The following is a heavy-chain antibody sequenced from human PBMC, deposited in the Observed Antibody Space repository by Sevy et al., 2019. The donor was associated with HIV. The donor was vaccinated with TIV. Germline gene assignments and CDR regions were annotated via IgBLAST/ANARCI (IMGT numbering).Heavy chain of an antibody. Sequence: ASVKVSCKVYGHTLNRLGIHWVRQAPGQGPEWVGGIIPILGTTNYAQKFQDRVTISADEYTKTVHMELRNLRSEDTGVYYCARGGGNGWYYFDYWGQETLVTVSS. J-gene: IGHJ4*02. CDR3: ARGGGNGWYYFDY. CDR2: IIPILGTT. V-gene: IGHV1-69*13. CDR1: GHTLNRLG. D-gene: IGHD6-19*01.